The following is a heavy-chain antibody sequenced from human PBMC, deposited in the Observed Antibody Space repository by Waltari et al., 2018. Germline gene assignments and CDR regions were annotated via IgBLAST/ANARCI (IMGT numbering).Heavy chain of an antibody. J-gene: IGHJ3*02. V-gene: IGHV3-21*01. CDR3: ARDGRDAFDI. CDR2: ISSSSSYI. CDR1: GFTFSSHS. Sequence: EVQLVESGGGLVKPGGSLRLSCAASGFTFSSHSMNWVRQAPGKGLEWVSSISSSSSYIYYADSVKGRFTISRDNAKNSLYLQMNSLRAEDTAVYYCARDGRDAFDIWGQGTMVTVSS.